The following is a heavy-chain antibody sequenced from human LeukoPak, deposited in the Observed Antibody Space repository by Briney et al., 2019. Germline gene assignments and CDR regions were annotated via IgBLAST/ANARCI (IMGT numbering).Heavy chain of an antibody. Sequence: SETLSLTCTVSGGSISSSSYYWGWIRQPPGKGLEWIGRIYTSGSTNYNPSLKSRVTISVDTSKNQFSLKLSSVTAADTAVYYCARDRFLEWLLFDYWGQGTLVTVSS. CDR3: ARDRFLEWLLFDY. V-gene: IGHV4-39*07. J-gene: IGHJ4*02. CDR2: IYTSGST. CDR1: GGSISSSSYY. D-gene: IGHD3-3*01.